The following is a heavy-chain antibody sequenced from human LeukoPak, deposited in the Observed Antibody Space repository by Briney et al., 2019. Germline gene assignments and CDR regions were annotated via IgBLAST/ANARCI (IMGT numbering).Heavy chain of an antibody. J-gene: IGHJ4*02. CDR2: IWYDGSKR. Sequence: GGSLRLSCAASGFTFSSYWMNWVRQAPGKGLEWVTVIWYDGSKRYYADSVKGRFTISRDNFKNTVYLLMNSLRAEDTAVYFCARGDGYSFNYFDYWGQGILVTVSS. CDR1: GFTFSSYW. D-gene: IGHD5-24*01. V-gene: IGHV3-33*08. CDR3: ARGDGYSFNYFDY.